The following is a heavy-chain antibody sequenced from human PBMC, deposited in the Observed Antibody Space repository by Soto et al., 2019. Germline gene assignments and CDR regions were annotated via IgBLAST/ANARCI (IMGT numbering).Heavy chain of an antibody. CDR3: XXXXXXXXLGWFDP. CDR1: GGSISSGGYY. J-gene: IGHJ5*02. Sequence: QVQLQESGPGLVKPSQTLSLTCTVSGGSISSGGYYWSWIRQHPGKGLEWIGYIYHSGTTYYNPSLXXXXXXXXXXXXXXXXXXXXXXXXXXXXXXXXXXXXXXXXLGWFDPWGQGTLVTVSS. CDR2: IYHSGTT. D-gene: IGHD7-27*01. V-gene: IGHV4-31*01.